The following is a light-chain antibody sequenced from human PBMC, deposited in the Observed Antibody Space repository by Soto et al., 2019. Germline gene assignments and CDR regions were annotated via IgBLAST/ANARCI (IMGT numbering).Light chain of an antibody. CDR2: HVT. J-gene: IGLJ1*01. CDR3: CSLTTGHTYV. CDR1: SSDIGHYDY. Sequence: QSALTQPASVSGSPGHSITISCTGTSSDIGHYDYVSWYQQHPGKAPKLMIYHVTYQPSGVSNRYSGSKSGNSASLTISGFQADDAGDYYVCSLTTGHTYVFGSGTKVTVL. V-gene: IGLV2-14*03.